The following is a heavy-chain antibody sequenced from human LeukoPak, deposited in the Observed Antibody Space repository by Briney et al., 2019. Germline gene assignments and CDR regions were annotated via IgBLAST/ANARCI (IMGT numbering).Heavy chain of an antibody. CDR1: ASSTSSSRYY. D-gene: IGHD2-2*01. V-gene: IGHV4-39*07. CDR3: VRTRLSDHIVPAAERADDACDM. J-gene: IGHJ3*02. CDR2: IQYSRST. Sequence: PPQTLSLTCTVSASSTSSSRYYWGWIRQPPGKGLEWIGSIQYSRSTYYKPSLKGRVNVSVDTSENQFSLKLSSVAAADTAVYFCVRTRLSDHIVPAAERADDACDMWGQGTMVTVSS.